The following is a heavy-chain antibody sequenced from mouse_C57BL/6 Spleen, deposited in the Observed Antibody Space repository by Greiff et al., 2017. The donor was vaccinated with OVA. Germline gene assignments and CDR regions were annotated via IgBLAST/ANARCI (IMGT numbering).Heavy chain of an antibody. CDR1: GFTFSSYA. V-gene: IGHV5-4*03. J-gene: IGHJ2*01. CDR3: AREFSANFYYFDY. Sequence: EVNVVESGGGLVKPGGSLKLSCAASGFTFSSYAMSWVRQTPEKRLEWVATISDGGSYTYYPDNVKGRFTISRDNAKNNLYLQMSHLKSEDTAMYYCAREFSANFYYFDYWGQGTTLTVSS. CDR2: ISDGGSYT. D-gene: IGHD4-1*01.